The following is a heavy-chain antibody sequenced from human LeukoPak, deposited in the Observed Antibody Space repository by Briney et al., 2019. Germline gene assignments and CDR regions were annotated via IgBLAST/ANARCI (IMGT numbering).Heavy chain of an antibody. V-gene: IGHV3-30*03. J-gene: IGHJ3*02. D-gene: IGHD4-17*01. CDR3: ARDPNGDYIGAFDM. CDR2: ISNEGRVQ. CDR1: GFTFSDYG. Sequence: PGGSLRLSCAASGFTFSDYGMHWVRQAPGKGLEWVTVISNEGRVQYYADSVKGRFTISRDNSKNTLYLQMNGLRAEDTAVYYCARDPNGDYIGAFDMWGRGTLVTVSS.